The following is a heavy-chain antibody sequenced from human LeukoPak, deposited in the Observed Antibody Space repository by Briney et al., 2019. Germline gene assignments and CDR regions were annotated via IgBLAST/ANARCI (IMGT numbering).Heavy chain of an antibody. CDR1: GFTFSSYG. V-gene: IGHV3-23*01. CDR3: AKDLQDTAMVYFDY. Sequence: PGGSLRLSCAASGFTFSSYGMHWVRQAPGKGLEWVSAISGSGGSTYYADSVKGRFTISRDNSKNTLYLQMNSLRAEDTAVYYCAKDLQDTAMVYFDYWGQGTLVTVSS. J-gene: IGHJ4*02. D-gene: IGHD5-18*01. CDR2: ISGSGGST.